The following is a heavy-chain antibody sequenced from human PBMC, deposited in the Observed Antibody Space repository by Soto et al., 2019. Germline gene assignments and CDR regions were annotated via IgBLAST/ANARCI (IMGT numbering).Heavy chain of an antibody. D-gene: IGHD1-7*01. CDR2: SYYSGST. J-gene: IGHJ6*02. V-gene: IGHV4-39*01. CDR1: GASVSSSSYY. Sequence: QLQLHESGPGLVKPSETLSLTCTVSGASVSSSSYYWGWIRQPPGKGLEWIGSSYYSGSTYYNPSLKTPVTISVDTSKNPFSLKLSSVTAADTAVYYCARLNAGTTYYYYGMDVWGQGTTVTVSS. CDR3: ARLNAGTTYYYYGMDV.